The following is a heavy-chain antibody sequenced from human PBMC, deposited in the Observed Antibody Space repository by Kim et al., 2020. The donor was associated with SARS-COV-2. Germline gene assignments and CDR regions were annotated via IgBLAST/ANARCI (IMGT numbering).Heavy chain of an antibody. Sequence: YPCSVKGRLPNTRDNSKTTMYLQMNSLGAEDTAVYYCARDTRDYYGMDVWGQGTTVTVSS. J-gene: IGHJ6*02. V-gene: IGHV3-33*01. CDR3: ARDTRDYYGMDV.